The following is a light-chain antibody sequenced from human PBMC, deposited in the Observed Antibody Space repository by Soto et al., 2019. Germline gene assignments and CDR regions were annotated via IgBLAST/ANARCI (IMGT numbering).Light chain of an antibody. CDR1: SGHSSYA. V-gene: IGLV4-69*01. CDR2: VNSDGSH. J-gene: IGLJ2*01. Sequence: QSALTQSSSASASLGASVKLTCTLSSGHSSYAIAWHQQQPEKGPRYLMKVNSDGSHIKGDEIPDRFSGSSSGAERYLTISSLQSEDEADYYCQTQRVFGGGTKLTVL. CDR3: QTQRV.